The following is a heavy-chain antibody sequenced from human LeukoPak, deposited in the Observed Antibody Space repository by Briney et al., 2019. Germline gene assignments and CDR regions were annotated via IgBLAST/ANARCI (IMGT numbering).Heavy chain of an antibody. CDR2: INHSGGT. Sequence: SETLSLTCAVYGGSFSGYYWSWIRQPPGKGLEWIGEINHSGGTNYNPSLKSRVTISVDTSKNQFSLKLSSVTAADTAVYYCARGPELYYFDYWGQGTLVTVSS. CDR3: ARGPELYYFDY. CDR1: GGSFSGYY. V-gene: IGHV4-34*01. D-gene: IGHD1-7*01. J-gene: IGHJ4*02.